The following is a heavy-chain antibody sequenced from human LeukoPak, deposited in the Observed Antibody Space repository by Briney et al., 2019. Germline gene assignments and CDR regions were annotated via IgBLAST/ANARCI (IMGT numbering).Heavy chain of an antibody. CDR2: INSDGSSI. V-gene: IGHV3-74*03. CDR1: GFNFSSYW. J-gene: IGHJ4*02. CDR3: ARMAAVAGTNY. Sequence: GGSLRLSCAASGFNFSSYWMHWVRQAPGKGLVWVSRINSDGSSITYADSVKGRFTLSRDNAKNKLYLQMNSLRAEDTAVYYCARMAAVAGTNYWGQGSLVTASS. D-gene: IGHD6-19*01.